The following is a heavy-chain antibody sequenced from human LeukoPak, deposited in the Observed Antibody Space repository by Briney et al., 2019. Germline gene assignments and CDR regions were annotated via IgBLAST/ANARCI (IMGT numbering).Heavy chain of an antibody. CDR2: IKQDESEK. CDR1: GFTFSNYW. D-gene: IGHD6-13*01. V-gene: IGHV3-7*05. J-gene: IGHJ4*02. Sequence: PGGSLRLSCAASGFTFSNYWMIWVRQAPGKGLEWVANIKQDESEKRYADSVRGRFTISRDNSKDTLYLQLSGLRAEDTAIYYCGKEFSSGWFFWGQGTLVSVSS. CDR3: GKEFSSGWFF.